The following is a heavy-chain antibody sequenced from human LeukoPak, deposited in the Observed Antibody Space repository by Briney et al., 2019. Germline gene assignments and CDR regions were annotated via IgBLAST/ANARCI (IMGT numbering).Heavy chain of an antibody. D-gene: IGHD3-9*01. CDR2: INPNSGGT. J-gene: IGHJ5*02. V-gene: IGHV1-2*02. CDR1: GYTFTGYY. CDR3: ARDLEILTVSWFDP. Sequence: ASVMVSCKASGYTFTGYYMHWVRQAPGQGLQWMGWINPNSGGTNYAQKFQGRVTMTRDTSISTAYMELSRLRSDDTAVYYCARDLEILTVSWFDPWGQGTLVTVSS.